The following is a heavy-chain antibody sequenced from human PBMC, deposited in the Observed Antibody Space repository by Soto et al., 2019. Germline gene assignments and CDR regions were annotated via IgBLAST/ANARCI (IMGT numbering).Heavy chain of an antibody. CDR2: IYYSGST. CDR3: ARDQLDYYDSSGYPDAFDI. D-gene: IGHD3-22*01. V-gene: IGHV4-31*03. CDR1: GGSISSGGYY. J-gene: IGHJ3*02. Sequence: PSETLSLTCTVSGGSISSGGYYWSWIRQHPGEGLEWIGYIYYSGSTYYNPSLKSRVTISVDTSKNQFSLKLSSVTAADTAVYYCARDQLDYYDSSGYPDAFDIWGQGTMVTVSS.